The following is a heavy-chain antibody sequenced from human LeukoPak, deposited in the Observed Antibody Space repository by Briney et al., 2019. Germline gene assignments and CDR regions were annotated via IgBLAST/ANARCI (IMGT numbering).Heavy chain of an antibody. CDR3: AKVCTDGSCCY. CDR1: GFTFSNHA. D-gene: IGHD2-15*01. J-gene: IGHJ4*02. Sequence: AGVSLRLSCAASGFTFSNHAMNWVRQAPGRGLEWISGISGSGGSTYYADSVKGRFTISRDNSKNTLFLQMNSLRAEDTAVYYCAKVCTDGSCCYWGQGTLVTVSS. CDR2: ISGSGGST. V-gene: IGHV3-23*01.